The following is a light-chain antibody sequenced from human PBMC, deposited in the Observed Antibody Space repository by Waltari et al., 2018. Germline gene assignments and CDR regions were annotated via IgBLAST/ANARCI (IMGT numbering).Light chain of an antibody. CDR3: SSYTSSRGVV. CDR2: EVS. J-gene: IGLJ2*01. Sequence: QSALTQPASVSGSPGQSITISRTGTSSDVGGYNYVSWYQQHPGKAPKLMIYEVSNRPSGVSNRFSGSKSGNTASLTISGLQAEDEADYYCSSYTSSRGVVFGGGTKLTVL. V-gene: IGLV2-14*01. CDR1: SSDVGGYNY.